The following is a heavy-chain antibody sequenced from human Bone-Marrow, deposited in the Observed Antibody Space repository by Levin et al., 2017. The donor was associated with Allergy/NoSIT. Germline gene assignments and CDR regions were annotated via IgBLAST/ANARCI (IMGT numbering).Heavy chain of an antibody. CDR2: IKQDGSEK. J-gene: IGHJ6*03. CDR3: ARSAGRDDLGYCSGGSCLHYYMDV. CDR1: GFTFSSYW. V-gene: IGHV3-7*03. D-gene: IGHD2-15*01. Sequence: QPGGSLRLSCAASGFTFSSYWMSWVRQAPGKGLEWVANIKQDGSEKYYVDSVKGRFTISRDNAKNSLYLQMNSLRAEDTAVYYCARSAGRDDLGYCSGGSCLHYYMDVWGKGTTVTVSS.